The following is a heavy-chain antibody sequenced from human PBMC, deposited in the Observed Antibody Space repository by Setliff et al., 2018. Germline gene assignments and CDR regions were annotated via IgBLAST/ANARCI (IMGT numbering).Heavy chain of an antibody. CDR1: GFTFSTYE. CDR2: ISSSGSTI. V-gene: IGHV3-48*03. CDR3: ARYSSGWFFDY. Sequence: GGSLRLSCAASGFTFSTYEMNWVRQAPGKGLEWVSYISSSGSTIYYVDFVKGGFIISRDNAKNALYLPMNSLRAEHTAVYYGARYSSGWFFDYWGQGTPVTVSS. D-gene: IGHD6-19*01. J-gene: IGHJ4*02.